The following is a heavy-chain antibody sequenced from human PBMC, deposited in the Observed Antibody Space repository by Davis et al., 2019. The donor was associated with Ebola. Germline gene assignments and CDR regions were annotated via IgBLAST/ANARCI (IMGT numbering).Heavy chain of an antibody. J-gene: IGHJ3*02. CDR2: IYSGGST. CDR1: GFSVSDNY. Sequence: GGSLRLSCEASGFSVSDNYMNWVRQAPGKGLEWVSVIYSGGSTYYADSVKGRFTISRDNSKNTLYLQMNSLRAEDTAVYYCARVSYYYDSSGYYPSAFDIWGQGTMVTVSS. CDR3: ARVSYYYDSSGYYPSAFDI. V-gene: IGHV3-66*01. D-gene: IGHD3-22*01.